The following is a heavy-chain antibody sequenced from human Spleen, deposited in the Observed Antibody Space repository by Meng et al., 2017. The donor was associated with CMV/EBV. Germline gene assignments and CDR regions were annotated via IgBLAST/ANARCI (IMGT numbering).Heavy chain of an antibody. D-gene: IGHD6-19*01. J-gene: IGHJ4*02. Sequence: QVHMQESGPGLVKPSETLSLTCSVSGGSIRSYYWSWIRQPAGKGLEWIGHIYSSGSTNYNPSLKSRVTMSLDTSKSQFSLKLSSVTAADTAVYYCARVGIAVAGSGSFDYWGQGTLVTVSS. CDR3: ARVGIAVAGSGSFDY. CDR2: IYSSGST. CDR1: GGSIRSYY. V-gene: IGHV4-4*07.